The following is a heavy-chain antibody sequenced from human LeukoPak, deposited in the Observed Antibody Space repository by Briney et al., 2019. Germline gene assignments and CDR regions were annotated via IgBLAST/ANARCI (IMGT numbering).Heavy chain of an antibody. CDR1: GFTFSSYA. V-gene: IGHV3-23*01. CDR2: ISGSGGST. Sequence: GGSLRLSCAASGFTFSSYAMSWVRQAPGKGLAWVSAISGSGGSTYYADSVKGRFTISRDNSKNTLYLQMNSLRAEDTAVYYCAKGYGTPKYSSSWFYFDYWGQGTLVTVSS. J-gene: IGHJ4*02. CDR3: AKGYGTPKYSSSWFYFDY. D-gene: IGHD6-13*01.